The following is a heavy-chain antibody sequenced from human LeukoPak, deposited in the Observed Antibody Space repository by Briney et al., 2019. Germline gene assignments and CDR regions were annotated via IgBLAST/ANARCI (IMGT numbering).Heavy chain of an antibody. J-gene: IGHJ5*02. Sequence: GGSLRLSCAASGFTFSNYAINWVRQAPGKGLEWVSAISGSGGSTYYADSVKGRFTISRDNSKNTLYLQMNSLRAEDTAVYYCARGVAAAGTRWFDPWGQGTLVTVSS. CDR2: ISGSGGST. D-gene: IGHD6-13*01. CDR3: ARGVAAAGTRWFDP. CDR1: GFTFSNYA. V-gene: IGHV3-23*01.